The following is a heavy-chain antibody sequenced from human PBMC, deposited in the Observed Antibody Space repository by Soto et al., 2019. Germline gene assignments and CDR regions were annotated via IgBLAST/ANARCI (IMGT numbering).Heavy chain of an antibody. CDR2: ISYDGNKR. CDR3: AKDRRIAYYYFDV. Sequence: QVQLVESGGGVVQPGGSLTLSCAASGFIFSNFGMHWVRQAPGKGLEWLAVISYDGNKRYYSDSVKGRFTISRDNSDNTLYLQMNTLKADDTAVYFCAKDRRIAYYYFDVWGRGSTVTVSS. J-gene: IGHJ6*03. D-gene: IGHD2-15*01. CDR1: GFIFSNFG. V-gene: IGHV3-30*18.